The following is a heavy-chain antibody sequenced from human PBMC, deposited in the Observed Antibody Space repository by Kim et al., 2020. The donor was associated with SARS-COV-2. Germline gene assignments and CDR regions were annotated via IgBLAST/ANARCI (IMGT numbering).Heavy chain of an antibody. J-gene: IGHJ6*02. Sequence: GGSLRLSCAASGFTFSSYAMSWVRQAPGKGLEWVSAISGSGGSTYYADSVKGRFTISRDNSKNTLYLQMNSLRAEDTAVYYCAISSHSSSWYGYYYYGMDVWGQGTTVTVSS. CDR2: ISGSGGST. CDR3: AISSHSSSWYGYYYYGMDV. CDR1: GFTFSSYA. V-gene: IGHV3-23*01. D-gene: IGHD6-13*01.